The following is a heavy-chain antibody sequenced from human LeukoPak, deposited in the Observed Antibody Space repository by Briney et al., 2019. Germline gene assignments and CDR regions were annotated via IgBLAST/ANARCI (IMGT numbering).Heavy chain of an antibody. CDR1: GFTFSSYS. D-gene: IGHD6-13*01. CDR2: IASSSDSI. V-gene: IGHV3-21*01. J-gene: IGHJ4*02. CDR3: TRAEQ. Sequence: PGGSLRLSCAASGFTFSSYSMTWMRQAPGKGLEWVSSIASSSDSIYYADSVKGRLTISRDNAQNSLYLQMNSLRVEDTAVYYCTRAEQWGQGTLVTVSS.